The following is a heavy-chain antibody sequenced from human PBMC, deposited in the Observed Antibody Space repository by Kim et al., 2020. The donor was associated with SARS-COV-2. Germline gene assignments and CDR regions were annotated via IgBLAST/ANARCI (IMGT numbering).Heavy chain of an antibody. D-gene: IGHD3-22*01. J-gene: IGHJ4*02. V-gene: IGHV4-34*01. CDR3: ASSYYDSSGYYYLTKYYFDY. CDR1: GGSFSGYY. Sequence: SETLSLTCAVYGGSFSGYYWSWIRQPPGKGLEWIGEINHSGSTNYNPSLKSRVTISVDTSKNQFSLKLSSVTAADTAVYYCASSYYDSSGYYYLTKYYFDYWGQGTLVTVSS. CDR2: INHSGST.